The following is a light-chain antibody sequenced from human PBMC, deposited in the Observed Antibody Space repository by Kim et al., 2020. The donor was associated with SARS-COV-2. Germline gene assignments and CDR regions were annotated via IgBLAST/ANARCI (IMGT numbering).Light chain of an antibody. CDR3: QQYGGSPRYS. CDR1: QSVDSRY. Sequence: EIVLTQSPGTLSLSPGERATLSCRASQSVDSRYFAWYQQKPGQAPRLLIHAVSNRATGIPDRFSGSRSGTDFTLTVSRLEPEDIAVYYCQQYGGSPRYSFGQGTKLEI. J-gene: IGKJ2*01. V-gene: IGKV3-20*01. CDR2: AVS.